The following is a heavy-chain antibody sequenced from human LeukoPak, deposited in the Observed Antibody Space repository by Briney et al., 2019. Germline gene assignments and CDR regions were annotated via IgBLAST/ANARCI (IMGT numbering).Heavy chain of an antibody. CDR3: AGGGGGGRSDFDY. CDR1: GGSISSYY. Sequence: SETLSLTCTVSGGSISSYYWSWIRQPPGKGLEWIGYIYYSGSTNYNPSLKSRVTISVDTSKNQFSLKLSSVTAADAAVYYCAGGGGGGRSDFDYWGQRTLVTVSS. CDR2: IYYSGST. J-gene: IGHJ4*02. V-gene: IGHV4-59*01. D-gene: IGHD3-16*01.